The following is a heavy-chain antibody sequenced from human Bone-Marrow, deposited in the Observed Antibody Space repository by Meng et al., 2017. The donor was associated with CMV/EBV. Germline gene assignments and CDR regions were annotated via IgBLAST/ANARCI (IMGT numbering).Heavy chain of an antibody. Sequence: GQWVQVGGRGKQPGASVKASSKVSGYTLTELSMHRGRQAPGKGLEWMGGFDPEDGETIYAQKFQGRVTMTEDTSTDTAYMELSSLRSEDTAVYYCATVGEYPYYFDYWGQGTLVTVSS. CDR1: GYTLTELS. J-gene: IGHJ4*02. V-gene: IGHV1-24*01. CDR2: FDPEDGET. D-gene: IGHD2-2*01. CDR3: ATVGEYPYYFDY.